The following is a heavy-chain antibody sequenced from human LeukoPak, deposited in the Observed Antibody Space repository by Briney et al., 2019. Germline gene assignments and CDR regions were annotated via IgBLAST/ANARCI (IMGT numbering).Heavy chain of an antibody. D-gene: IGHD1-7*01. CDR3: AKDEQTTAVDY. J-gene: IGHJ4*02. Sequence: GGSLRLSCAASGFTFSSYWMSWVRQAPGKGLEWVAVISYDGSEKYFADSVKGRFTISRDNSRNTLYLQMNSLRAEDTAVYYCAKDEQTTAVDYWGQGTLVTVSS. V-gene: IGHV3-30*18. CDR1: GFTFSSYW. CDR2: ISYDGSEK.